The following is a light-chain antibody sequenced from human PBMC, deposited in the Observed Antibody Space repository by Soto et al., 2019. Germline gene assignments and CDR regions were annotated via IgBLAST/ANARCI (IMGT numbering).Light chain of an antibody. V-gene: IGKV2-28*01. CDR2: LGS. CDR1: QSLLYSNGYNY. CDR3: MQALQTPPT. Sequence: DVVMTQSPLSLPVTPGEPASISCRSSQSLLYSNGYNYVDSYLQKPGQSPQLLIYLGSNRASGVPDRFSGSGSGTDFTLKISRVEAEDVGVYYCMQALQTPPTFGQGTRLEIK. J-gene: IGKJ5*01.